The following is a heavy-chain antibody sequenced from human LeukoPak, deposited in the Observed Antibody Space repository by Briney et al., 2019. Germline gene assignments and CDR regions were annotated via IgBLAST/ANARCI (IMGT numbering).Heavy chain of an antibody. CDR3: ARGGRIAVAGSYYFDY. Sequence: GGSLRLSCAASGFTFSDYYMNWIRQAPGKGLEWVSYISISGSTMYYADSVKGRFTISRDNAKTSVLLQMNSLRGEDTAVYYCARGGRIAVAGSYYFDYWGQGTLVTVSS. V-gene: IGHV3-11*04. J-gene: IGHJ4*02. CDR1: GFTFSDYY. CDR2: ISISGSTM. D-gene: IGHD6-19*01.